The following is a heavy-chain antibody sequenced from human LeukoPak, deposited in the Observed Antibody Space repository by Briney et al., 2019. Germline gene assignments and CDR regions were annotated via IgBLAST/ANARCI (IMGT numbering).Heavy chain of an antibody. V-gene: IGHV4-39*01. CDR3: ANLPIRRDYYYYYMDV. CDR2: IYYSGST. Sequence: SETLSLTCTVSGGSISSSSYYWGWIRQPPGKGLEWIGSIYYSGSTYYKPSLKSRVTISVDTSKNQLSLKLSSVTAADTAVYYCANLPIRRDYYYYYMDVWGKGTTVTVSS. CDR1: GGSISSSSYY. J-gene: IGHJ6*03.